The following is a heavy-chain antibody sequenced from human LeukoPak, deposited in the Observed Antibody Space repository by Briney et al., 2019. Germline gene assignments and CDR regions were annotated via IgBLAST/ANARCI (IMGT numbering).Heavy chain of an antibody. D-gene: IGHD1-26*01. CDR1: GGSISSSNW. V-gene: IGHV4-4*02. CDR3: ARGIAVGATIMTNDY. J-gene: IGHJ4*02. CDR2: IYHSGST. Sequence: SETLSLTCAVSGGSISSSNWWRWVRQPPGKGLEWIGEIYHSGSTNYNPSLKSRVTISVDTSKNQFSLKLSSVTAADTAVYYCARGIAVGATIMTNDYWGQGTLVTVSS.